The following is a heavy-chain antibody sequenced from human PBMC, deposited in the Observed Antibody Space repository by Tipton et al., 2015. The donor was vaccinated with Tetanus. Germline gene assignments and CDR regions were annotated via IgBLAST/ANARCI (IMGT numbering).Heavy chain of an antibody. D-gene: IGHD5-12*01. CDR3: AGPTLAHDAFDF. V-gene: IGHV4-31*03. CDR2: FHHSGST. J-gene: IGHJ3*01. Sequence: TLSLTCSVSGGSISSGDYFWSWIRQLPGKGLECLGNFHHSGSTYYDPSLKSRVTISTDTSKNQFSLRLTSVTAADTAVYYCAGPTLAHDAFDFWGQGTMVTVS. CDR1: GGSISSGDYF.